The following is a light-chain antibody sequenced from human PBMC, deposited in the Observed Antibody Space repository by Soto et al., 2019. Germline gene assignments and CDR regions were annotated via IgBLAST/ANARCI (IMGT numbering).Light chain of an antibody. CDR3: QQRSNWPRT. Sequence: IMVSQSPCTLSLSTGERATLSCRASQSVSNNYLAWYQQKPGQAPRLLIYDASNRATGIPARFSGSGSGTDFTLTISSLEPEDFAVYYCQQRSNWPRTFGQGTKVDIK. V-gene: IGKV3-11*01. CDR2: DAS. J-gene: IGKJ1*01. CDR1: QSVSNNY.